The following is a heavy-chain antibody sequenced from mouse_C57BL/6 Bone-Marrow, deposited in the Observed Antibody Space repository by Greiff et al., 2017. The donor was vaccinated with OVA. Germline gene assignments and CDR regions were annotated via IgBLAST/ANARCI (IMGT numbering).Heavy chain of an antibody. CDR2: IYPRDGST. CDR1: GYTLTSYD. J-gene: IGHJ1*03. Sequence: QVQLKQSGPELVKPGASVKLSCKASGYTLTSYDINWVKQRPGQGLEWIGWIYPRDGSTKYNEKFKGKATLTVDTSSSTPYMELHSLTSEDSAVYFCAVYYDYGYWYFDVWGTGTTVTVSS. D-gene: IGHD2-4*01. CDR3: AVYYDYGYWYFDV. V-gene: IGHV1-85*01.